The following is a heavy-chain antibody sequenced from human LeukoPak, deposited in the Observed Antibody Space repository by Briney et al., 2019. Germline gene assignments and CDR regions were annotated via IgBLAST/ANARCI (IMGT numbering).Heavy chain of an antibody. J-gene: IGHJ3*02. Sequence: PGASLRLSCAASGFTLSSYAMSWVRQAPGKGLEWVSAISGSGGSTYYADSVKGRFTISRDNSKNTLYLQMNSLRAEDTAVYYCAKDHRTYITKGAFDIWGQGTMVTVSS. CDR3: AKDHRTYITKGAFDI. V-gene: IGHV3-23*01. CDR1: GFTLSSYA. D-gene: IGHD3-10*01. CDR2: ISGSGGST.